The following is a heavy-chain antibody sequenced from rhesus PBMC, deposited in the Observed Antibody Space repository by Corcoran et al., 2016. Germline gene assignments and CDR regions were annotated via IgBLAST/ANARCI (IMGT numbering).Heavy chain of an antibody. Sequence: QLQLQESGPGLVKPSETLSVTCAVSGGSISSSYWSWIRQAPGKGLEWIGYIYGSGSSTNSNPSLKSRVPLSVGTSKNQFSLKLSSVTAADTAVYYCARDRIAAAGGFDYWGQGVLVTVSS. CDR2: IYGSGSST. D-gene: IGHD6-25*01. CDR1: GGSISSSY. J-gene: IGHJ4*01. CDR3: ARDRIAAAGGFDY. V-gene: IGHV4-169*02.